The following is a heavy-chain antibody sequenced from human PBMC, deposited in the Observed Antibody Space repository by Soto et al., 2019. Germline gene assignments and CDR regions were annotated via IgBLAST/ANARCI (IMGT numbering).Heavy chain of an antibody. D-gene: IGHD6-19*01. CDR3: AKALAASLYNWLDP. J-gene: IGHJ5*02. Sequence: PGGSLRLSCTGSGFTFSSNGMHWVRQAPGQGLEWVAFTSYDGNKQYYADSVKGRFTISRDNLKNTLYLQMNSLRPEDTAVYYCAKALAASLYNWLDPWGQGTRVTV. CDR1: GFTFSSNG. CDR2: TSYDGNKQ. V-gene: IGHV3-30*18.